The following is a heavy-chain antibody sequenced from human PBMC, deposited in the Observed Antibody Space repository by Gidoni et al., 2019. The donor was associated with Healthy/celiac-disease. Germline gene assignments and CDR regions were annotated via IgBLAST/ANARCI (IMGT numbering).Heavy chain of an antibody. Sequence: QVQLVDSGGGVVQPGRSLSLSCAASGFTFSSYAMHWVRQAPGKGLEWGAVISYDGSNKYYADSVKGRFTISRDNSKNTLYLQMNSLRAEDTAVYYCARDVSIAASFLPGYWGQGTLVTVSS. V-gene: IGHV3-30-3*01. CDR3: ARDVSIAASFLPGY. D-gene: IGHD6-6*01. CDR2: ISYDGSNK. CDR1: GFTFSSYA. J-gene: IGHJ4*02.